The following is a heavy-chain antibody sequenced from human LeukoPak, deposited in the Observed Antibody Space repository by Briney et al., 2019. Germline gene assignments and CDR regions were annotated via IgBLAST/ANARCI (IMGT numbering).Heavy chain of an antibody. Sequence: GGSLRLSCVASGFPFSSYWMTWVRQSPGKGLEWVGRIKPNSDDGTTDYAAPVKGRITISRDDSKNTLFLQMNSLKNEDTAVYYCTTYTFGSPYWGQGTLVTVSS. J-gene: IGHJ4*02. V-gene: IGHV3-15*01. CDR3: TTYTFGSPY. CDR1: GFPFSSYW. D-gene: IGHD3-10*01. CDR2: IKPNSDDGTT.